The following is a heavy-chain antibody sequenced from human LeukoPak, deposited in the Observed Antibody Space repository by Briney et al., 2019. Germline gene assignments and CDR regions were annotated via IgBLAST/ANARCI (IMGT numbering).Heavy chain of an antibody. D-gene: IGHD6-13*01. J-gene: IGHJ4*02. CDR3: AKDKRVAAAAPFDY. Sequence: PGGSLRLSCAASGFTVSSNYMSWVRQAPGKGLEWVAVISYDGSNKYYADSVKGRFTISRDNSKNTLYLQMNSLRAEDTAVYYCAKDKRVAAAAPFDYWGQGTLVTVSS. CDR2: ISYDGSNK. V-gene: IGHV3-30*18. CDR1: GFTVSSNY.